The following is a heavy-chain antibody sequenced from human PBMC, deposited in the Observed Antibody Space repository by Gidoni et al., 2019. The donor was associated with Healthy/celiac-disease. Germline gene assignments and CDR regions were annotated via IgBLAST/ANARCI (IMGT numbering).Heavy chain of an antibody. Sequence: QVTLSESGPALVKPTQTLTLTCTFPGFSLSTSGMCVSWIRQPPGKALEWLARIDCDDDKYYSTSLKTRLTISKDTSKNQVVLTMTNMDPVDTATYYCARSLIYCGGDCYSPAYFDYWGQGTLVTVSS. D-gene: IGHD2-21*02. CDR1: GFSLSTSGMC. CDR2: IDCDDDK. J-gene: IGHJ4*02. V-gene: IGHV2-70*15. CDR3: ARSLIYCGGDCYSPAYFDY.